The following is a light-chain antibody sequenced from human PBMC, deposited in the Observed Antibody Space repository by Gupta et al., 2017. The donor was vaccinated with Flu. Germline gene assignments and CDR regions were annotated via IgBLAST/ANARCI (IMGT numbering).Light chain of an antibody. Sequence: EEATLSCRASQYVGSDYLAWYQHKPGQAPRLLIYDTSKRATDIPDRFSGSGSRADFTLSISRLEPDDIAVYYCQQYDTAPLTFGAGTKV. CDR1: QYVGSDY. V-gene: IGKV3-20*01. J-gene: IGKJ3*01. CDR3: QQYDTAPLT. CDR2: DTS.